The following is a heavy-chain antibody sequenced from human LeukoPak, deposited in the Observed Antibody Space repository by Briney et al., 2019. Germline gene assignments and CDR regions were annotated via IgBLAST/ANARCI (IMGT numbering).Heavy chain of an antibody. CDR2: INHSGST. Sequence: SETLSLTCAVYGGSFSGYYWSWIRQPSGKGLEWIGEINHSGSTNYNPSPKSRVTISVDTSKNQFSLKLSSVTAADTAVYYCARVRKRIGYFDYWGQGTLVTVSS. CDR1: GGSFSGYY. V-gene: IGHV4-34*01. J-gene: IGHJ4*02. D-gene: IGHD2/OR15-2a*01. CDR3: ARVRKRIGYFDY.